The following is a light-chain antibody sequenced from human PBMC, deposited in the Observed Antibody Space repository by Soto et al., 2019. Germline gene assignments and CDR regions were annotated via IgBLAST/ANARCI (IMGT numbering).Light chain of an antibody. CDR2: DAS. Sequence: DIQMTQSPSSLSASVGDRVSFTCQASQDISKFLNWYQHKPGQAPSLLIYDASKSQFGVPSRFSGSGSGTDFTFTIISLQPEDNATYYCQQYDNRPFTFGPGTKVDVK. V-gene: IGKV1-33*01. CDR1: QDISKF. J-gene: IGKJ3*01. CDR3: QQYDNRPFT.